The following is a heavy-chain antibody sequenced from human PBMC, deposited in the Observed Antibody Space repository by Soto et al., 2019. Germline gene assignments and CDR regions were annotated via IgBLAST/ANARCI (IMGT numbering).Heavy chain of an antibody. CDR3: ARGDREDILVVVGARPGEYGIDI. Sequence: QVQLVESGGGVVQPGGSLRLSCAASGFTFRNHAMHWVRQAPGKGLECLAVIAYDGSNAFYRDSVKGRFTISRDNSKNTLYLHMNSLKSEDTGVYYCARGDREDILVVVGARPGEYGIDIWGQCTTVTVTS. CDR2: IAYDGSNA. D-gene: IGHD2-15*01. CDR1: GFTFRNHA. V-gene: IGHV3-30-3*01. J-gene: IGHJ6*02.